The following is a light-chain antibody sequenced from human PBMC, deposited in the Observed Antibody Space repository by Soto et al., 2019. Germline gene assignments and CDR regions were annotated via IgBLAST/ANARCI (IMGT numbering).Light chain of an antibody. V-gene: IGKV1-13*02. CDR1: QGISSA. CDR3: QQLKTYPFT. J-gene: IGKJ5*01. CDR2: DAS. Sequence: AIQLTQSPSSLSASVGDRVSITCRASQGISSALAWYQHKPGKAPKILIYDASSLKSGVPSRFSGSESGTECTLTISSLQPEDFANYYCQQLKTYPFTFGQGTRLEIK.